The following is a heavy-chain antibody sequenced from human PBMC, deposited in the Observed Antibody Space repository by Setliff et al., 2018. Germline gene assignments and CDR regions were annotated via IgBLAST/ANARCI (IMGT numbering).Heavy chain of an antibody. D-gene: IGHD6-13*01. CDR2: ISPHTGNT. CDR3: AKDHSSSWYSVFARSYYYMDV. Sequence: GASVKVSCKTSGYTFDDYGIAWVRQAPGQGLEWMGWISPHTGNTYYTPKLHGRVTLTTDTSARTAYMELRSLSSDDTAVYYCAKDHSSSWYSVFARSYYYMDVWGKGTTVTVSS. V-gene: IGHV1-18*01. J-gene: IGHJ6*03. CDR1: GYTFDDYG.